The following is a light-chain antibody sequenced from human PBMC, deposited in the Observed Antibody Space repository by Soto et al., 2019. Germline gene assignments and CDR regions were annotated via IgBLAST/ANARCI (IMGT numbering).Light chain of an antibody. Sequence: DVVMTQSPLSLPVTLGQPASISCRANQSLVHRGGIGYFSWFQQRPGRSPRRLIYEVSNRDCGVPARFSGSGSGTDFALKISRVEAEDVGVYYCMQGTHWPITFGQGTRLEIK. CDR2: EVS. V-gene: IGKV2-30*02. J-gene: IGKJ5*01. CDR1: QSLVHRGGIGY. CDR3: MQGTHWPIT.